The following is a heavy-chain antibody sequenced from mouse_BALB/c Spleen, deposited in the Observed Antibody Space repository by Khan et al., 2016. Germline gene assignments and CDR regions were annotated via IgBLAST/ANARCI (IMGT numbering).Heavy chain of an antibody. Sequence: EVELVESGGGLVKPGGSLKLSCAASGFTFSGYAMSWVRQTPEKRLEWVATISSGGGYTYSPDSVRGRFTISRDTAKNTLFLHMSSLRSEDTAMYFCARHEGEGYDVAMDYWGQGTSVTVSS. J-gene: IGHJ4*01. CDR2: ISSGGGYT. CDR3: ARHEGEGYDVAMDY. D-gene: IGHD2-2*01. CDR1: GFTFSGYA. V-gene: IGHV5-9-3*01.